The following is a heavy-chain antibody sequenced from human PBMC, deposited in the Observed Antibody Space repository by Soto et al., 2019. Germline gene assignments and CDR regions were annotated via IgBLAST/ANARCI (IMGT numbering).Heavy chain of an antibody. CDR2: ISAYNGNT. V-gene: IGHV1-18*01. Sequence: ASVKVSCKASGYTFTSYGISWVRQAPGQGLEWMGWISAYNGNTNYAQKLQGRVTMTTDTSTSTAYMELRSLRSDDTAVYYCARRADYYYYYGMDVWGQGTTVTVSS. J-gene: IGHJ6*02. CDR1: GYTFTSYG. CDR3: ARRADYYYYYGMDV.